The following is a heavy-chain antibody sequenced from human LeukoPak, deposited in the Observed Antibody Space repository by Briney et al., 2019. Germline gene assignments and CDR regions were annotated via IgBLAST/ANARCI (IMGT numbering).Heavy chain of an antibody. D-gene: IGHD1-1*01. Sequence: SETLSLTCIVSGGSISSGGYYWSWIRQHPGKGLEWIGYIYYSGSTYYNPSLKSRVTISVGTSKNQFSLKLSSVTAADTAVYYCARVQVGTDAFDIWGQGTMVTVSS. CDR2: IYYSGST. V-gene: IGHV4-31*03. CDR3: ARVQVGTDAFDI. CDR1: GGSISSGGYY. J-gene: IGHJ3*02.